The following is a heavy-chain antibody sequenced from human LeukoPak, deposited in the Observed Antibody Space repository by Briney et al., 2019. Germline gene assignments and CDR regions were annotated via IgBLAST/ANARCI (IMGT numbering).Heavy chain of an antibody. CDR3: ARYLDYGGNSRVFQH. CDR2: IYHSGST. J-gene: IGHJ1*01. CDR1: SYSISSGYY. Sequence: SETLSLTCTVSSYSISSGYYWGWIRQPPGKGLEWLGDIYHSGSTYYNPSLKSRVTILVDTSKNQFSLKLSSVTAADTAFYYCARYLDYGGNSRVFQHWGQGTLVTVSS. V-gene: IGHV4-38-2*02. D-gene: IGHD4-23*01.